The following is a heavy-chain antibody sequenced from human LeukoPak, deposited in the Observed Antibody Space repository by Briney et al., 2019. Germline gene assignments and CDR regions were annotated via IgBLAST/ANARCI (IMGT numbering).Heavy chain of an antibody. CDR1: GYTFGSHE. V-gene: IGHV1-8*02. CDR2: MNPDNGNS. Sequence: GASVTVSCKASGYTFGSHEINWVRQATGQGLEWMGWMNPDNGNSEYAQKFQGRVTMTRDTSTSTAYMELGSLGSEDTAVYYCARAFPYADFHFRRDRPFDFWGQGTLVTVSS. CDR3: ARAFPYADFHFRRDRPFDF. D-gene: IGHD2-2*01. J-gene: IGHJ4*02.